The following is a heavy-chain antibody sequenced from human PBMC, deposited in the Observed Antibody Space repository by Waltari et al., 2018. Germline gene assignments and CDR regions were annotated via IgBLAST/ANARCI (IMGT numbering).Heavy chain of an antibody. Sequence: EVRLVDSGRGLVQPGGSLRLPCPATGCTFNTYRLDCVRQAPGKGLMRVSRIDREGGTTTYADSVKGRFTVSRDNAKNTLYLQMNSLRAEDTAVYYCARGANGWTSWGYNYYGMDVWGQGTTVTVSS. D-gene: IGHD6-19*01. J-gene: IGHJ6*02. CDR2: IDREGGTT. CDR1: GCTFNTYR. CDR3: ARGANGWTSWGYNYYGMDV. V-gene: IGHV3-74*03.